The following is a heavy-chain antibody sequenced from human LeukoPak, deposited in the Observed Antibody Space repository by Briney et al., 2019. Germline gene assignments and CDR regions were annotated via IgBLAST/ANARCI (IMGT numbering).Heavy chain of an antibody. Sequence: GGSLRLSCSAFGFTSSTYAMHWVRQAPGKGLEFVSAISNDGGRTYYADSVQGRFTISRDNSQTTLYLQMSSLRAEDTAVYYCVTRVLGPPYWGQGTLVTVSS. J-gene: IGHJ4*02. V-gene: IGHV3-64D*06. D-gene: IGHD3-16*01. CDR2: ISNDGGRT. CDR1: GFTSSTYA. CDR3: VTRVLGPPY.